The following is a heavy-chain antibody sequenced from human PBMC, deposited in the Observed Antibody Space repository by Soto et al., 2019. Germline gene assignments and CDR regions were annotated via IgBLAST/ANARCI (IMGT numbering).Heavy chain of an antibody. Sequence: VHLVQSGTEVKKPGSSVKLSCKTSGGTFSDLAFSWVRQAPGQGLEWMGGVIPLFGTPNYAQSFQGRVTVIADESSSTVNMELRSLRSEDTAVYYCASERVAEMATGGYFDDWGQGTLVTVSS. V-gene: IGHV1-69*01. J-gene: IGHJ4*02. CDR2: VIPLFGTP. D-gene: IGHD5-12*01. CDR3: ASERVAEMATGGYFDD. CDR1: GGTFSDLA.